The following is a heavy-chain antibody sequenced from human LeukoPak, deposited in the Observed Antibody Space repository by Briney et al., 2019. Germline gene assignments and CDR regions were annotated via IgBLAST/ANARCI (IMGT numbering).Heavy chain of an antibody. D-gene: IGHD1-1*01. J-gene: IGHJ4*02. CDR3: ARGATGTTLDF. CDR1: GFKFDDYG. CDR2: LNWHGGGT. Sequence: GSLSLSCAASGFKFDDYGLSWVRQAPGKGLEWVSGLNWHGGGTGYADSVMGRFTTFRDNAKNSLYLQMNSLRAEDTALYYCARGATGTTLDFWGQGTLVTVSS. V-gene: IGHV3-20*04.